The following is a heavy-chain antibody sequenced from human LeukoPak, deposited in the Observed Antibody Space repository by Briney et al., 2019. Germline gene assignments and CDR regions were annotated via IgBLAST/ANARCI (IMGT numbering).Heavy chain of an antibody. CDR1: GYTFTSYY. Sequence: ASVKVSCKASGYTFTSYYMHWVRQAPGQGLEWMGIINPSGGSTSYAQKFQGRVTMTRDTSTSTVYMELSSLRSEDTAVYYCARVRRAYCSGDCYFDYWGQGTLVTVSS. CDR3: ARVRRAYCSGDCYFDY. J-gene: IGHJ4*02. D-gene: IGHD2-21*02. CDR2: INPSGGST. V-gene: IGHV1-46*01.